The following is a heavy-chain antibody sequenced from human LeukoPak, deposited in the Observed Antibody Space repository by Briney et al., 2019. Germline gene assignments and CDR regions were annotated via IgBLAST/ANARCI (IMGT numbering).Heavy chain of an antibody. J-gene: IGHJ4*02. Sequence: PSETLSLTCAVFGGSFSGYYWSWVRQAPGKGLEWIGEVHHSGSINYNPSLASRFTTSVDASKNQFSLKLTSVTAADTAMYYCARGVDSAKVGYWSQGTPVTVSS. CDR3: ARGVDSAKVGY. V-gene: IGHV4-34*01. CDR1: GGSFSGYY. D-gene: IGHD6-13*01. CDR2: VHHSGSI.